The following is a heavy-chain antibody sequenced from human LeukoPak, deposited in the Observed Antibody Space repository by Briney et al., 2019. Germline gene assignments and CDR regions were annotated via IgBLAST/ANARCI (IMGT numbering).Heavy chain of an antibody. CDR3: ARANLLLPKYESGFDY. D-gene: IGHD2-15*01. CDR2: INHSGST. J-gene: IGHJ4*02. Sequence: SETLSLTCAVYGGSFSGYYWSWIRQPPGKGLEWIGEINHSGSTNYNPSLKSRVTISVDTSKNQFSLKLSSVTAAGTAVYYCARANLLLPKYESGFDYWGQGTLVTVSS. V-gene: IGHV4-34*01. CDR1: GGSFSGYY.